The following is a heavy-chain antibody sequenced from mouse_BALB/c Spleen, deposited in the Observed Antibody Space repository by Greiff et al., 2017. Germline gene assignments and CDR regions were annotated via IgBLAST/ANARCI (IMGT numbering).Heavy chain of an antibody. CDR2: ISYSGST. Sequence: EVMLVESGPGLAKPSQSLSLTCTVTGYSITSDYAWNWIRQFPGNKLEWMGYISYSGSTSYNPSLKSRISITRDTSKNQFFLQLNSVTTEDTATYYCASSAITFYAMDYWGQGTSVTVSS. D-gene: IGHD1-1*01. CDR3: ASSAITFYAMDY. V-gene: IGHV3-2*02. CDR1: GYSITSDYA. J-gene: IGHJ4*01.